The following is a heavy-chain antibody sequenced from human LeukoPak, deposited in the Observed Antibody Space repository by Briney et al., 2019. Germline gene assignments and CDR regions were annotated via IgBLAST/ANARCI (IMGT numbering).Heavy chain of an antibody. D-gene: IGHD3-3*01. Sequence: SETLSLTCAVYGGSFSGYYWSWIRQPPGKGLEWIGEINHSGSTNYNPSLKSRVTISVDTSKNQFSLKLSSVTAADTAVYYCARGSRSLEWLLVPLSQYYFDYWGQGTLVTVSS. V-gene: IGHV4-34*01. J-gene: IGHJ4*02. CDR2: INHSGST. CDR3: ARGSRSLEWLLVPLSQYYFDY. CDR1: GGSFSGYY.